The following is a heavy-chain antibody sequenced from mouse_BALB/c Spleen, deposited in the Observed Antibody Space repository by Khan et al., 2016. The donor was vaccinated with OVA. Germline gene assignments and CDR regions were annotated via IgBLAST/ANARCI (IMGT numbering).Heavy chain of an antibody. CDR2: ISYSGNT. CDR3: ACELRGFAY. Sequence: EVQLQESGPSLVKPSQTLSLTCSVTGDSITSVYWNWIRKFPGNNLEYMGYISYSGNTYYNPSLKSRISITRNTSKNQNYLQLNSVTTEDTATYYCACELRGFAYWGQGTLVTVAA. V-gene: IGHV3-8*02. D-gene: IGHD1-1*01. J-gene: IGHJ3*01. CDR1: GDSITSVY.